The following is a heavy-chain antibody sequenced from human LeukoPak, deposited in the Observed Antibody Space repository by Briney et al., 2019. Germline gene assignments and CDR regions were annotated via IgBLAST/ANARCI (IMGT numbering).Heavy chain of an antibody. CDR1: GVSISSGDYY. V-gene: IGHV4-61*08. CDR3: ARRHDAFDI. Sequence: SETLSLTCTVSGVSISSGDYYWSWIRQPPGKGLEWIGYIYTSGSTNYNPSLKSRVTISVDTSKNQFSLKLSSVTAADTAVYYCARRHDAFDIWGQGTMVTVSS. CDR2: IYTSGST. J-gene: IGHJ3*02.